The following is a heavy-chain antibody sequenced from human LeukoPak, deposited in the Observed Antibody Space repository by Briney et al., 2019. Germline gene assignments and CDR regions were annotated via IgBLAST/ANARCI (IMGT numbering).Heavy chain of an antibody. CDR1: GGSFSGYY. J-gene: IGHJ6*03. Sequence: SETLSLTCAVYGGSFSGYYWSWIRQPPGKGLEWIGEINHSGSTNYNPSLKSRVTISVDTSKNQFSLKLSSVTAADTAVYYCARDQRYSSSSLFMDVWGKGTTVTVSS. CDR2: INHSGST. D-gene: IGHD6-6*01. V-gene: IGHV4-34*01. CDR3: ARDQRYSSSSLFMDV.